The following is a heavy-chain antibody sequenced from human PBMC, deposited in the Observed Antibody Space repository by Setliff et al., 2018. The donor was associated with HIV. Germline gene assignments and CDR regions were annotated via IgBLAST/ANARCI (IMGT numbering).Heavy chain of an antibody. J-gene: IGHJ4*02. CDR1: GFTFSSYG. CDR3: AKQVSGYFDY. Sequence: GGSLRLSCAASGFTFSSYGMHWVRQAPGKGLEWVSTSGNGGIIVYTDSVKGRFTMSRDNSKNTLFLVLTSLRPEDTAAYYCAKQVSGYFDYWGQGALVTVSS. V-gene: IGHV3-23*01. D-gene: IGHD3-10*01. CDR2: SGNGGII.